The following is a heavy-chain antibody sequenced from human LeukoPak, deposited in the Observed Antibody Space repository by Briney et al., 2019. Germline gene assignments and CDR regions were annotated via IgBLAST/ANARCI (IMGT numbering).Heavy chain of an antibody. CDR2: INPKSGGT. D-gene: IGHD3-16*02. V-gene: IGHV1-2*04. Sequence: ASVKVSCKAPGYTFTGHYMHWVRQAPGQGLEWMGWINPKSGGTNYAQKFQGWVTMTRDTSISTAYMELSRLRSDDTAVYYCARDIDGMDVWGQGTTVTVSS. J-gene: IGHJ6*02. CDR3: ARDIDGMDV. CDR1: GYTFTGHY.